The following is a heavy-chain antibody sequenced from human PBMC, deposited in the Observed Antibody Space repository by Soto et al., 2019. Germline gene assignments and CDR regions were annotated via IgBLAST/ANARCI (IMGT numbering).Heavy chain of an antibody. V-gene: IGHV4-59*01. D-gene: IGHD6-19*01. J-gene: IGHJ5*02. CDR3: ASDHTSGWDLNWFDP. CDR2: IDYSGST. CDR1: GGSISSYY. Sequence: QVQLQESGPGLVKPSETLSLTCTVSGGSISSYYWSWIRQPPGKGLEWIGYIDYSGSTNYNPSLKSRVTISVDTSKIQFSLKLSYVTAADTAVYYCASDHTSGWDLNWFDPWGQGTLVTVSS.